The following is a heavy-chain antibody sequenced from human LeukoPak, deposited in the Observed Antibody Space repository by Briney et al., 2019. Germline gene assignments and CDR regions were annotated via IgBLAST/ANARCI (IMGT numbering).Heavy chain of an antibody. Sequence: GGSLRLSCAASGFTFSTYAMYWVRQAPGKGLEWVATISYDGSNKYYADSVKGRFSISRDNSKNTLYLQMNSLRAEDTAVYYCARHEKGSGPIHYWVQGTLVTVSS. J-gene: IGHJ4*02. CDR2: ISYDGSNK. CDR1: GFTFSTYA. CDR3: ARHEKGSGPIHY. V-gene: IGHV3-30-3*01. D-gene: IGHD6-19*01.